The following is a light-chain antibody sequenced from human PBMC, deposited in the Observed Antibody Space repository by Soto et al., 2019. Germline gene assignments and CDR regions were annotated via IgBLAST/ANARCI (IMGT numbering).Light chain of an antibody. CDR2: KAA. CDR1: QTIINW. Sequence: DIQMTQCPSTLCASVGDRVTITRRASQTIINWLACYQQKPGKAPKLLIYKAATLEGEVPSRLSGSGSETEFTLTINRXQPDDSATYDGQQDHTYWSTFVKGTMEDIK. CDR3: QQDHTYWST. J-gene: IGKJ1*01. V-gene: IGKV1-5*03.